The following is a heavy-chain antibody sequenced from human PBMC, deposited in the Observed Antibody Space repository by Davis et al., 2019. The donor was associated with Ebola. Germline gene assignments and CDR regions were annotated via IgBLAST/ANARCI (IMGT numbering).Heavy chain of an antibody. D-gene: IGHD4-11*01. CDR2: ISYDGSNK. CDR3: AKDQDYSFGYYYYGMDV. CDR1: GFTFSSYG. Sequence: GESLKISCAASGFTFSSYGMHWVRQAPGKGLEWVAVISYDGSNKYYADSVKGRFTISRDNSKNTLYLQMNSLRAEDTAVYYCAKDQDYSFGYYYYGMDVWGQGTTVTVSS. V-gene: IGHV3-30*18. J-gene: IGHJ6*02.